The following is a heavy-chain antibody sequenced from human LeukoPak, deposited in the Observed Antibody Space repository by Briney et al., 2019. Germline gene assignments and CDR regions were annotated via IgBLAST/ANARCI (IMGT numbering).Heavy chain of an antibody. CDR2: IMPLFNTA. Sequence: SVKVSCKASGGTFSSYSITWVRQAPGQGLEWMGGIMPLFNTANYAQQFQGRVTITTDESTSTAYMELSSLRFEDTAMYYCARVDRYHYYLDVWGKGATVTVSS. J-gene: IGHJ6*03. CDR1: GGTFSSYS. CDR3: ARVDRYHYYLDV. V-gene: IGHV1-69*05.